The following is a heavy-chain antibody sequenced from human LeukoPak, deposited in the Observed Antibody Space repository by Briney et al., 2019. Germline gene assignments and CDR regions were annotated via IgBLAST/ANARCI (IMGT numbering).Heavy chain of an antibody. CDR2: ISGSGGST. CDR1: GFTFSSYA. D-gene: IGHD3-10*02. V-gene: IGHV3-23*01. CDR3: AELGITMIGGV. Sequence: GGSLRLSCAASGFTFSSYAMSWVRQASGKGLEWVSAISGSGGSTYYADSVKGRFTISRDNAKNSLYLQMNSLRAEDTAVYYCAELGITMIGGVWGKGTTVTISS. J-gene: IGHJ6*04.